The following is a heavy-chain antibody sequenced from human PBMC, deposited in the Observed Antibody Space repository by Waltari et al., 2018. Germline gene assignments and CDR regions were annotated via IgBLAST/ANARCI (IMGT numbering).Heavy chain of an antibody. J-gene: IGHJ4*02. Sequence: QVQLQESGPGLVKPSDTLSLTCTVSGGSISSHYWSWIRQPPGKGLEMIRSIYHSGCTYYNPALKSRVTITVDTSKNQFSLKLSSVTAADTAVYYCARSSSSRRDTDYWGQGTLVTVSS. CDR1: GGSISSHY. CDR3: ARSSSSRRDTDY. V-gene: IGHV4-59*08. D-gene: IGHD6-13*01. CDR2: IYHSGCT.